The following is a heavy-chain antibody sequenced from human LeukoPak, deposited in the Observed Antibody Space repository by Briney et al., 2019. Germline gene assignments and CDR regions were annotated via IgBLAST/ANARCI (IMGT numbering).Heavy chain of an antibody. D-gene: IGHD5-18*01. CDR3: ARGLDNYGYSANI. CDR2: ISSSSSYI. CDR1: GFTFSHYS. J-gene: IGHJ3*02. Sequence: GGSLRLSCAASGFTFSHYSLNWVRQAPGKGLEWVSSISSSSSYIYYADSVKGRFTISRDNAKNSLYLQMNSLRAEDTAVYYCARGLDNYGYSANIWGQGTMVTVSS. V-gene: IGHV3-21*01.